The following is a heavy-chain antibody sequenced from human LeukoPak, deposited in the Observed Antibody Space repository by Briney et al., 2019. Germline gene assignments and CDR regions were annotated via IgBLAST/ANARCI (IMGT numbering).Heavy chain of an antibody. J-gene: IGHJ4*02. D-gene: IGHD6-6*01. CDR1: GGSISSSSYY. CDR2: IYYSGST. Sequence: PSETLSLTCTVSGGSISSSSYYWGWIRQPPGKGLEWIGSIYYSGSTYYNPSLKSRVTISVDTSKNQFSLKLSSVTAADTAVYYCARDPQLGPFDYWGQGTLVTVSS. CDR3: ARDPQLGPFDY. V-gene: IGHV4-39*02.